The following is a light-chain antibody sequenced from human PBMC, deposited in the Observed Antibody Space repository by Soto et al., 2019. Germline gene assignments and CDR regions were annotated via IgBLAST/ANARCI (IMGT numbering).Light chain of an antibody. CDR2: DAS. Sequence: DIQMTQSPSTLSASVGDRVTITCRASQSISSWLAWYQQEPGKAPKVLIYDASTLESGVPSRFSGGGSGTEFTLTITCLQPDDFATYYCQEYTTYSRTFGQGTKVEVK. V-gene: IGKV1-5*01. CDR3: QEYTTYSRT. J-gene: IGKJ1*01. CDR1: QSISSW.